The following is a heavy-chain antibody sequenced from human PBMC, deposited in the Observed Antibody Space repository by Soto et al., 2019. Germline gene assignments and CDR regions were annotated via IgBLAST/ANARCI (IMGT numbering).Heavy chain of an antibody. J-gene: IGHJ4*02. D-gene: IGHD6-19*01. CDR2: ISNDGRNK. CDR3: ASSSGWPSHFDY. CDR1: GVTFSSDA. V-gene: IGHV3-30-3*01. Sequence: PGGSLRLSCAASGVTFSSDAMHWVRQAPGTGLEWVAVISNDGRNKDYVDSVKGRFTISRDNSKNMVYLQMDSLRVEDTAVYYCASSSGWPSHFDYWGQGTLVTVSS.